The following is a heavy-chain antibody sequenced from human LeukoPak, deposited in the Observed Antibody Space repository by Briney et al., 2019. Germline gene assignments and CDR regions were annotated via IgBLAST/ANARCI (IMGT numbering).Heavy chain of an antibody. Sequence: GESLKISCKGSGYRFITYWIAWVRQMPGKGLEWMGIIYPGDSDTRYSPSFQGQVTISADKSITTAYLQLSSLKASDTAMYYCARVNYYDTSAQSRCWFDPWGQGTQVTVSS. CDR1: GYRFITYW. D-gene: IGHD3-22*01. J-gene: IGHJ5*02. V-gene: IGHV5-51*01. CDR3: ARVNYYDTSAQSRCWFDP. CDR2: IYPGDSDT.